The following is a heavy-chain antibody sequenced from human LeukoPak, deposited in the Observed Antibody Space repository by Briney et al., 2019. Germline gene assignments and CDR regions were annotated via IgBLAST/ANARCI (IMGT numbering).Heavy chain of an antibody. CDR3: TTSGWFDH. J-gene: IGHJ5*02. Sequence: GGSLRLPCVASRFAFSQAWMSWVRQAPGKGLEWVGRIKSESDGGTTDYAAPVKGRFTIPRDDSKNTLFLQMNSLQTEDTAVYYCTTSGWFDHWGQGTLVTVSS. D-gene: IGHD1-26*01. CDR1: RFAFSQAW. V-gene: IGHV3-15*01. CDR2: IKSESDGGTT.